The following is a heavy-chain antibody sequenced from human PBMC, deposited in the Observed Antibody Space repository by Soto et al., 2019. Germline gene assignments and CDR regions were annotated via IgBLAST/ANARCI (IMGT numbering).Heavy chain of an antibody. D-gene: IGHD2-15*01. Sequence: PSETLSLTCTVSGDSMDGFYWNWIRQPPGKGLEWIGFVDYTGNTNYNPSLRSRLSISIDTSKNQFSLQLSSVIAAGTAIYYCARDATLRHWGHGTLVTVSS. CDR3: ARDATLRH. CDR1: GDSMDGFY. V-gene: IGHV4-59*01. CDR2: VDYTGNT. J-gene: IGHJ4*01.